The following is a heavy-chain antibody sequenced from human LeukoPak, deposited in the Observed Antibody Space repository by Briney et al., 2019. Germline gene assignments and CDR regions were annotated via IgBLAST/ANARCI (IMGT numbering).Heavy chain of an antibody. J-gene: IGHJ4*02. CDR2: IRYDGSNK. CDR1: GFTFSSYG. D-gene: IGHD3-10*01. V-gene: IGHV3-30*02. CDR3: AKGCCYGXGSSIX. Sequence: GGSLRLSCAASGFTFSSYGMHWVRQAPGKGLEWVAFIRYDGSNKYYADSVKGRFTISRDNSKNTLYLQMNSLRAEDTAVYYCAKGCCYGXGSSIXWGQGTLVTVSX.